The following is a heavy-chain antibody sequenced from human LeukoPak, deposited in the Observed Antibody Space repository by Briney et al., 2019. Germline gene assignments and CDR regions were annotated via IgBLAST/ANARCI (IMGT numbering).Heavy chain of an antibody. Sequence: GGSLRLSCEASGFTFRTYGMTWVRQAPGKGLEWVSGITGSSTWTYYADSVKGRFTISRDNSKNTLHLQMDSLRAENTAIYYCARELVSLGTGYFDLWGRGTLVTVSS. CDR3: ARELVSLGTGYFDL. CDR2: ITGSSTWT. CDR1: GFTFRTYG. D-gene: IGHD7-27*01. J-gene: IGHJ2*01. V-gene: IGHV3-23*01.